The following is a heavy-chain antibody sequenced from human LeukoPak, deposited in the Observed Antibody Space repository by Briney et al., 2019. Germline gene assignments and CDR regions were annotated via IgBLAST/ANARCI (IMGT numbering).Heavy chain of an antibody. CDR2: IIPIFGTA. Sequence: ASVKVSCKASGGTFSSYAISWVRQAPGQGLEWMGGIIPIFGTANYAQKFQGRVTITTDESTSTAYMELNSLRSEDTAVYYCARADSSGWDGAIWGQGTMVTVSS. CDR3: ARADSSGWDGAI. CDR1: GGTFSSYA. J-gene: IGHJ3*02. D-gene: IGHD6-19*01. V-gene: IGHV1-69*05.